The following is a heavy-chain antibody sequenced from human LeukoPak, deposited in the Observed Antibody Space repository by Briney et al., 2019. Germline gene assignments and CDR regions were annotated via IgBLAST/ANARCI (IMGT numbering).Heavy chain of an antibody. V-gene: IGHV3-48*01. CDR2: ISSSSSTI. Sequence: PGGSLRLSCAASGFTFSSYSMNWVRQAPGKGLEWGSYISSSSSTIYYADSVKGRFTISRDNAKNSLYLQMNSLRAEDTAVYYCAREVSSSWGEFYLDYWGQGTLVTVSS. D-gene: IGHD6-13*01. J-gene: IGHJ4*02. CDR1: GFTFSSYS. CDR3: AREVSSSWGEFYLDY.